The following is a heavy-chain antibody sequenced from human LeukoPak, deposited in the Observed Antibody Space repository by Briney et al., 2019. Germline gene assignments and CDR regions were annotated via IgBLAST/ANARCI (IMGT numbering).Heavy chain of an antibody. V-gene: IGHV3-33*01. D-gene: IGHD5-24*01. CDR2: IWYDGSNK. J-gene: IGHJ4*02. Sequence: PGGSLRLSCAASGFTFSSYGMHWARQAPGKGLEWVAVIWYDGSNKYYANSVKGRFTISRDNSKNTLYLQMDSLRAEDTAVYYCARDLGDGYKSVIDYWGQGILVTVSS. CDR3: ARDLGDGYKSVIDY. CDR1: GFTFSSYG.